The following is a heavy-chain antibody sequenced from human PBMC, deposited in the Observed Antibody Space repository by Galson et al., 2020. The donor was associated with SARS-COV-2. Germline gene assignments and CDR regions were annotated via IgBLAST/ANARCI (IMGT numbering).Heavy chain of an antibody. CDR3: ARDITMVRGVMIDY. CDR1: GFTFSSYS. CDR2: IRSSSSYI. D-gene: IGHD3-10*01. V-gene: IGHV3-21*01. Sequence: GESLKISCAASGFTFSSYSMNWVRQAPGKGLEWVSSIRSSSSYIYYADSVKGRFTISRDNAKNSLYLQMNSLRAEDTAVYYCARDITMVRGVMIDYWGQGTLVTVSS. J-gene: IGHJ4*02.